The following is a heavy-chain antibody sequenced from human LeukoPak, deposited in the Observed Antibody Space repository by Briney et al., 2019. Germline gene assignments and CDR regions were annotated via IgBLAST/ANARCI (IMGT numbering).Heavy chain of an antibody. CDR1: GFTFTIYA. Sequence: GSLRLSCAASGFTFTIYAMNWVRQAPGKGLEWVSAISGSGGSTYYADSVKGRFTISRDNSKNTLYLQMNSLRAEDTAVYYCAKNPARSPGDYFDYWGQGTLVTVSS. V-gene: IGHV3-23*01. CDR2: ISGSGGST. CDR3: AKNPARSPGDYFDY. J-gene: IGHJ4*02.